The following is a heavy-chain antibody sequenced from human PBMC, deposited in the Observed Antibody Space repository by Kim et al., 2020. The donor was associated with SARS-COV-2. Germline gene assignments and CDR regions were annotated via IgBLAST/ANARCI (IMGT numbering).Heavy chain of an antibody. CDR2: INSNGGGT. J-gene: IGHJ4*02. D-gene: IGHD3-9*01. CDR1: GYRFTTHY. Sequence: ASVKVSCKTSGYRFTTHYIHWVRQAPGQGLEWMGIINSNGGGTTYARKFQGRVTTTRDTSTSTVYMELSSLRSDDTAVYFCARGDFFTGSFNFYFDSWGQ. V-gene: IGHV1-46*01. CDR3: ARGDFFTGSFNFYFDS.